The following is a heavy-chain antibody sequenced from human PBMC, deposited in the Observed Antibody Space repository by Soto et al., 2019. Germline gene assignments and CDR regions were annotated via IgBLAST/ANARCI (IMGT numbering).Heavy chain of an antibody. CDR3: ARAAVFPHYCSSTSRLTNYYCGDMDF. CDR2: ISSSGSTI. J-gene: IGHJ6*03. V-gene: IGHV3-11*01. D-gene: IGHD2-2*01. CDR1: GFTFSDYY. Sequence: QVQLVESGGGLVKPGGSLRLSCAASGFTFSDYYMSWIRQAPGKGLEWVSYISSSGSTIYYADSVKGRFTISRDNAKNSLNMPMNSLKDEETAVYYCARAAVFPHYCSSTSRLTNYYCGDMDFWGKGTTVTVSS.